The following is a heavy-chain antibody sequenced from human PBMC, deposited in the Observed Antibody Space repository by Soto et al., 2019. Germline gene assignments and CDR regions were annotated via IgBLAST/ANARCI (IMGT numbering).Heavy chain of an antibody. V-gene: IGHV3-23*01. CDR3: AKPSFITMVRGVSLGSYAFDI. D-gene: IGHD3-10*01. CDR1: GFTFSSYA. Sequence: HPGGSLRLSCAASGFTFSSYAMSWVRQAPGKGLEWVSAISGSGGSTYYADSVKGRFTISRDNSKNTLYLQMNSLRAEDTAVYYCAKPSFITMVRGVSLGSYAFDIWGQGTMVTVSS. CDR2: ISGSGGST. J-gene: IGHJ3*02.